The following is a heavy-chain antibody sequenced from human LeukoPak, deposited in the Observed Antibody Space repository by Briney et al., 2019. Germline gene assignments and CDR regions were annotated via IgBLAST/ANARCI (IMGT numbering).Heavy chain of an antibody. Sequence: PGGSLRLSCAASGFNFANHAMSWVRQTPGKGLEWVSAISGGGDITYYADSVTGRFTISRDNGKGSLYLQMNSLRDEDTAMYYCARYGSGSNLKDPFDYWGQGTLVTVSA. CDR1: GFNFANHA. V-gene: IGHV3-23*01. CDR2: ISGGGDIT. D-gene: IGHD3-10*01. J-gene: IGHJ4*02. CDR3: ARYGSGSNLKDPFDY.